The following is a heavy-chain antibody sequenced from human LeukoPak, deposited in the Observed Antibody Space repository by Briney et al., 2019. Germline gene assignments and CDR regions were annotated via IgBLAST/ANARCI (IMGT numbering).Heavy chain of an antibody. CDR1: GFTFDDYG. CDR3: AKGGSYYYYYMDV. D-gene: IGHD1-26*01. Sequence: GGSLRLSCAASGFTFDDYGMSWVRQAPGKGLEWVSGINWNGGSTGYADSVKGRFTISRDNAKNSLYLQMNSLRAEDVALYYCAKGGSYYYYYMDVWGKGTTVTVSS. V-gene: IGHV3-20*04. CDR2: INWNGGST. J-gene: IGHJ6*03.